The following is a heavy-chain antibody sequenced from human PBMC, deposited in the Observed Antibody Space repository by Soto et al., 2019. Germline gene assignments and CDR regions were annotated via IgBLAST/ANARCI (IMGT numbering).Heavy chain of an antibody. CDR3: ARDYLIGSYYYYGMDV. J-gene: IGHJ6*02. D-gene: IGHD3-10*01. CDR2: INPNSGGT. V-gene: IGHV1-2*04. Sequence: QVQLVQSGAEVKKPGDSVKVSCKASGYTFTGYYMHWVRQAPGQGLEWMGWINPNSGGTNYAQKFQGWVTMTRDTSISTAYMELSRLRSDDTAVYYCARDYLIGSYYYYGMDVWGQGTTVTVSS. CDR1: GYTFTGYY.